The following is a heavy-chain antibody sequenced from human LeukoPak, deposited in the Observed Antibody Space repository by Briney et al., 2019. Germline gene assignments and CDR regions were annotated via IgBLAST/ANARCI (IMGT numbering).Heavy chain of an antibody. V-gene: IGHV3-23*01. J-gene: IGHJ4*02. CDR3: AKTTSPWGYCSSTSCPYPDY. CDR2: ISGSGGST. D-gene: IGHD2-2*01. Sequence: GGSLRLSCAASGFTFSSYAMSWVRQAPGKGLEWVSAISGSGGSTYYADSVKGRFTISRDNSKNTLYLQMNSLRAEDTAVYYCAKTTSPWGYCSSTSCPYPDYWGQGTLVTVSS. CDR1: GFTFSSYA.